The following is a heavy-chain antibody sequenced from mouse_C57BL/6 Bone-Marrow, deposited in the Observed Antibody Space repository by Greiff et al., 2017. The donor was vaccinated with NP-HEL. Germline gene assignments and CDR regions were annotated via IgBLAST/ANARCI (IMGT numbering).Heavy chain of an antibody. CDR3: ASPLYYSNYGGFAY. J-gene: IGHJ3*01. V-gene: IGHV1-9*01. Sequence: VQLQQSGAELMKPGASVKLSCKATGYTFTGYWIEWVKQRPGHGLEWIGEILPGSGRTNYNEKFKGKATFTADTSSNTAYMQLSSLTTEDSAIDYCASPLYYSNYGGFAYWGQGALVTVSA. CDR1: GYTFTGYW. D-gene: IGHD2-5*01. CDR2: ILPGSGRT.